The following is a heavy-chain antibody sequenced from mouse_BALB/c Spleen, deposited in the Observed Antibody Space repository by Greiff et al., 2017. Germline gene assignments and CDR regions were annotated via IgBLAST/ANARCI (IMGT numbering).Heavy chain of an antibody. D-gene: IGHD1-2*01. CDR1: GYTFTSYW. Sequence: QVQLQQSGAELARPGASVKLSCKASGYTFTSYWMQWVKQRPGQGLEWIGAIYPGDGDTRYTQKFKGKATLTADKSSSTAYMQLSSLASEDSAVYYCARGGTTAPWFAYWGQGTLVTVSA. V-gene: IGHV1-87*01. CDR3: ARGGTTAPWFAY. CDR2: IYPGDGDT. J-gene: IGHJ3*01.